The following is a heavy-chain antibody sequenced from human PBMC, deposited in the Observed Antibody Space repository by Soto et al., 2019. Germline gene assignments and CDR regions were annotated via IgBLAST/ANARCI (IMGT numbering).Heavy chain of an antibody. CDR2: IYPGDSGT. J-gene: IGHJ5*02. CDR3: SRPGGGYYSPNAVDH. Sequence: WESLKISCKGCGYSCTSYRIGWVRQMPGKGLEWVGIIYPGDSGTRYSPSFQGQVTISADKSISTAYLQWSSLKASDTAMYYGSRPGGGYYSPNAVDHWGQGGLVTVCS. D-gene: IGHD3-3*01. V-gene: IGHV5-51*01. CDR1: GYSCTSYR.